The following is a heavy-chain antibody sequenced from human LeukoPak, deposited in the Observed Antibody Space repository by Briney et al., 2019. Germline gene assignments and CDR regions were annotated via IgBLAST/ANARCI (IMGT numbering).Heavy chain of an antibody. CDR1: GGSINGYF. V-gene: IGHV4-4*07. CDR3: ARSARVEPGTGYYFDS. J-gene: IGHJ4*02. CDR2: ILTNGNT. Sequence: PSETLSLTCTVSGGSINGYFWSWMRQPAGKGLEWIGRILTNGNTDYNPSLNSRVTMSMDTSRNQFSLKLRSVSAADTAVYYCARSARVEPGTGYYFDSWGRGTLVTVYS. D-gene: IGHD2-15*01.